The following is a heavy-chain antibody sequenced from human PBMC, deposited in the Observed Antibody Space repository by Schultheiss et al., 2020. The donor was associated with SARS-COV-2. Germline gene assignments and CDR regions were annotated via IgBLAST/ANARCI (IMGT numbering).Heavy chain of an antibody. D-gene: IGHD5-12*01. CDR3: ARFGYFGFDI. CDR1: GFTFSSYA. CDR2: ISSNGGST. J-gene: IGHJ3*02. V-gene: IGHV3-64*04. Sequence: GGSLRLSCAASGFTFSSYAMHWVRQAPGKGLEYVSAISSNGGSTYYADSVKGRFTISRDNAKNSLYLQMNSLRAEDTAVYYCARFGYFGFDIWGQGTMVTVSS.